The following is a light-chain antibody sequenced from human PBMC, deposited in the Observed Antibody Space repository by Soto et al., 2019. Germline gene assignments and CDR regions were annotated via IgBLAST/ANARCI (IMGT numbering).Light chain of an antibody. CDR2: GAS. CDR3: QQSTSSLT. V-gene: IGKV3-20*01. J-gene: IGKJ4*01. CDR1: QSVSSSY. Sequence: DIVMTQSPATLSVSPGERATLSCRASQSVSSSYLAWYQQKPGQAPRLLIYGASSRAPGIPDRFSGSGSGTDFTVTISRLEPEDSAVYYCQQSTSSLTFGGGTKVDIK.